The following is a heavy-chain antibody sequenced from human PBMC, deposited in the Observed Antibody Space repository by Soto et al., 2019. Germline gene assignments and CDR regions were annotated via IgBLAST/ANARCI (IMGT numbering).Heavy chain of an antibody. V-gene: IGHV3-15*07. CDR2: VKSKNDGGTT. CDR1: GFTFSNAW. J-gene: IGHJ4*01. Sequence: GSLRLSCAASGFTFSNAWINWARQAPGKGLEWVGRVKSKNDGGTTDFAAPVKGRFAISRDDSKNMVYLEMNSLQTEDTAIYYCTTDSYITSIIVRFDYWGHGTLVTVSS. D-gene: IGHD3-22*01. CDR3: TTDSYITSIIVRFDY.